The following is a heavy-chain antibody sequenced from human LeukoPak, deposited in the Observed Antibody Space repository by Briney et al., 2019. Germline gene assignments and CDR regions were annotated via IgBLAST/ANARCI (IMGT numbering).Heavy chain of an antibody. CDR2: IWYDGSNK. Sequence: PGGSLRLSCAASGFTFSSYGMHGVRQAPGKGLEWVAVIWYDGSNKYYADSVKGRFTISRDNSKNTLYLQMNSLRAEDTAVYYCASAKVDAFDIWGQGTMVTVSS. J-gene: IGHJ3*02. CDR3: ASAKVDAFDI. CDR1: GFTFSSYG. V-gene: IGHV3-33*01.